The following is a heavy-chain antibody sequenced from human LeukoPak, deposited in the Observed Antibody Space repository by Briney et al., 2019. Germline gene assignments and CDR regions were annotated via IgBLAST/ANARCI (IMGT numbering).Heavy chain of an antibody. J-gene: IGHJ4*02. D-gene: IGHD5-18*01. V-gene: IGHV4-59*12. Sequence: SETLSLTCTVSGGSISSYYWSWIRQPPGKGLEWIGYIYYSGSTNYNPSLKSRVTMSVDTSKNQFSLKLSSVTAADTAVYYCARGGGRYSPFDYWGQGTLVTVSS. CDR2: IYYSGST. CDR3: ARGGGRYSPFDY. CDR1: GGSISSYY.